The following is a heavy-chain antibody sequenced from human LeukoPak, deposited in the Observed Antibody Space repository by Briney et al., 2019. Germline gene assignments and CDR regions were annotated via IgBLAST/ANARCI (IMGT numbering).Heavy chain of an antibody. CDR3: ARASITIFGVVMGDY. CDR2: INPNSGGT. D-gene: IGHD3-3*01. J-gene: IGHJ4*02. Sequence: GASVKVSCKASGYTFTGYYMHWVRQAPGQGLEWMGWINPNSGGTNYAQKFQGRVTMTRDTSISTAYMELSRLRSDDTAVYYCARASITIFGVVMGDYWGQGTLVTVSS. V-gene: IGHV1-2*02. CDR1: GYTFTGYY.